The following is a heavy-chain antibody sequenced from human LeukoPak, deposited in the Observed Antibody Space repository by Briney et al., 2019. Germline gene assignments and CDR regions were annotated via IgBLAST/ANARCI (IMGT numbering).Heavy chain of an antibody. V-gene: IGHV4-59*01. CDR1: GGAINSYY. CDR2: IYDSGST. J-gene: IGHJ3*02. Sequence: SETLSLTCTVSGGAINSYYWSWIRQPPGKGLEWIGYIYDSGSTNYNPSLKSRVTISVDTSKNQFSLKLSSVTAADTAVYYCACLTTADAFDIWGQGTMVTVSS. CDR3: ACLTTADAFDI. D-gene: IGHD3-22*01.